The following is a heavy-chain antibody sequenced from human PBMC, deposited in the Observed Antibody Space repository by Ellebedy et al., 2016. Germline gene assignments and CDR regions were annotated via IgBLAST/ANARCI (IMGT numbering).Heavy chain of an antibody. V-gene: IGHV3-74*01. D-gene: IGHD6-6*01. CDR1: GFTFSSYW. CDR2: INSDGSST. Sequence: GGSLRLXCAASGFTFSSYWMHWVRQAPGKGLVWVSRINSDGSSTSYADSVKGRFTISRDNAKNSLYLQMNSLRAEDTAVYYCARYYSSYAFDVWGQGTMVTVSS. CDR3: ARYYSSYAFDV. J-gene: IGHJ3*01.